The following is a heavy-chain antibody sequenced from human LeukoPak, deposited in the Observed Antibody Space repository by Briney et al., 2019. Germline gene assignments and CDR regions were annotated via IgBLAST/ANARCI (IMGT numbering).Heavy chain of an antibody. D-gene: IGHD2-15*01. J-gene: IGHJ4*02. CDR3: ARGIESSWDSLEY. V-gene: IGHV3-30*03. CDR1: GFTFSSYG. CDR2: ISYDGYTK. Sequence: PGGSLRLSCAASGFTFSSYGMHWVRQAPGKGLEWVAVISYDGYTKYYTDPVKVRFTISRDNPKNTLYLQMNSLRAEDTAVFYCARGIESSWDSLEYWGQGTLVTVSS.